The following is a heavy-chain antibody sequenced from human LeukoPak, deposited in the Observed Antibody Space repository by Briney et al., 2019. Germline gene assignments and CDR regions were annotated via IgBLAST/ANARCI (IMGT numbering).Heavy chain of an antibody. CDR1: GFTFSSYG. V-gene: IGHV3-23*01. CDR2: ISGSGGST. CDR3: AKAESSVEMAPDY. D-gene: IGHD5-24*01. J-gene: IGHJ4*02. Sequence: GGSLRLSCAASGFTFSSYGMSWVRQAPGKGLEWVSAISGSGGSTYYADSVKGRFTISRDNSKNTLYLQMNSLRAEDTAVYYCAKAESSVEMAPDYWGQGTLVTVSS.